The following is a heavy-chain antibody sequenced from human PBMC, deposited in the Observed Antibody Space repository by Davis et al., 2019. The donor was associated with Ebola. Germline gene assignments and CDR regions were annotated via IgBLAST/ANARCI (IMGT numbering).Heavy chain of an antibody. CDR1: GFTVGSNY. CDR3: ARDAVGATTDY. D-gene: IGHD1-26*01. CDR2: IYSGGSI. J-gene: IGHJ4*02. Sequence: PGGSLRLSCAASGFTVGSNYMSWVRQSVGKGLEWVSVIYSGGSIYYADSVKGRFTISRDNSKNTLYLQMNSLRAEDTAVYYCARDAVGATTDYWGQGTLVTVSS. V-gene: IGHV3-66*01.